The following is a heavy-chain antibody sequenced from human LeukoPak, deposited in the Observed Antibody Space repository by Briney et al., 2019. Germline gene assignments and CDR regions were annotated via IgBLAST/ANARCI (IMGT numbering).Heavy chain of an antibody. CDR1: GYIFTGYG. CDR2: ISPASGDT. CDR3: ARSDYVWGSSFW. Sequence: ASVKVSCKASGYIFTGYGINWVRQAPGQGLEWMGWISPASGDTEYAQKVQGRLTMTTHTSTTTAYMELRSLRSDDTAVYYCARSDYVWGSSFWWGQGTLVTVSS. J-gene: IGHJ4*02. V-gene: IGHV1-18*01. D-gene: IGHD3-16*01.